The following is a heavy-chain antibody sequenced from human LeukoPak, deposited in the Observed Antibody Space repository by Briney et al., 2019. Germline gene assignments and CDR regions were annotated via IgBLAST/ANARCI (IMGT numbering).Heavy chain of an antibody. Sequence: AGGSLRLSCAASGFTFSSYWMHWVRQAPGKGLVWVSRINSDGSSTSYADSVKGRFTISRDNAKNTLYLQMNSLRAEDTAVYYCARERYYYDSSGYSNFDYWGQGTLVTVSS. D-gene: IGHD3-22*01. V-gene: IGHV3-74*01. J-gene: IGHJ4*02. CDR1: GFTFSSYW. CDR3: ARERYYYDSSGYSNFDY. CDR2: INSDGSST.